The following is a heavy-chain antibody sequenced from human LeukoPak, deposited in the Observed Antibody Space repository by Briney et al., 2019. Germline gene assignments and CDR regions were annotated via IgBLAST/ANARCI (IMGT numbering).Heavy chain of an antibody. J-gene: IGHJ4*02. CDR3: ARDRRDTAMVTYFDY. CDR1: GFIFSSYS. V-gene: IGHV3-30*03. CDR2: ISYDGSNK. D-gene: IGHD5-18*01. Sequence: PGGSLRLSCVASGFIFSSYSMNWVRQAPGKGLEWVAVISYDGSNKYYADSVKGRFTISRDNSKNTLYLQMNSLRAEDTAVYYCARDRRDTAMVTYFDYWGQGTLVTVSS.